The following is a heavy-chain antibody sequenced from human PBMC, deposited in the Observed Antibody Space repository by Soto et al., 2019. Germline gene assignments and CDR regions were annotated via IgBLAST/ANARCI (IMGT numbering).Heavy chain of an antibody. Sequence: EVQVVESGGGLVQPGGSLRLSCAASGFPFSRHWMHWVRQAPGKGLVWVSHIKGDGSDITYADFVKGRFTISRDNVNNILSLQMNNLRVDDTAVYYCADLFADFDLWGKGKMVTVS. CDR2: IKGDGSDI. J-gene: IGHJ3*01. D-gene: IGHD3-10*02. CDR3: ADLFADFDL. V-gene: IGHV3-74*01. CDR1: GFPFSRHW.